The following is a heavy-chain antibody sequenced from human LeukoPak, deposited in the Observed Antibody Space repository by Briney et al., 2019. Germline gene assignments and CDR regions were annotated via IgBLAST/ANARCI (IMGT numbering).Heavy chain of an antibody. CDR3: ARGPAVADIGYYYYYGMDV. D-gene: IGHD6-19*01. CDR1: GGSISSSNW. CDR2: IYYSGST. J-gene: IGHJ6*02. V-gene: IGHV4-4*02. Sequence: SETLSLTCAVSGGSISSSNWWSWVRQPPGKGLEWIGYIYYSGSTNYNPSLKSRVTISVDTSKNQFSLKLSSVTAADTAVYYCARGPAVADIGYYYYYGMDVWGQGTTVTVSS.